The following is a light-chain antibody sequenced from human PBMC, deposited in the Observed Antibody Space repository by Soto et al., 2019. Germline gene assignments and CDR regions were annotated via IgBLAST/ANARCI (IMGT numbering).Light chain of an antibody. J-gene: IGKJ2*01. CDR2: VAS. V-gene: IGKV1-8*01. CDR1: QDISNY. CDR3: QQYYSYPVH. Sequence: AIRMTQSPSSLSASTGDRVTITCRASQDISNYLAWYQQKPGKAPRLLIYVASTLHTGVPSRFSGSGSGTNFTLTISSLQSDDFATYYCQQYYSYPVHVGQGTKLEIK.